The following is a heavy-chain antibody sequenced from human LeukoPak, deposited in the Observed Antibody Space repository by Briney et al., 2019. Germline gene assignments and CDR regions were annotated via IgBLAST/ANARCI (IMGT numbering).Heavy chain of an antibody. Sequence: GESLRLSCAASGFTFDDYAMHWVRQAPGKGLEWVSGISWNSGSIGYADSVKGRFTISRDNAKNSLYLQMDSLRAEDMALYYCAKAAGTGLGAFDICGQGTMVTASS. D-gene: IGHD6-13*01. V-gene: IGHV3-9*03. CDR3: AKAAGTGLGAFDI. CDR2: ISWNSGSI. J-gene: IGHJ3*02. CDR1: GFTFDDYA.